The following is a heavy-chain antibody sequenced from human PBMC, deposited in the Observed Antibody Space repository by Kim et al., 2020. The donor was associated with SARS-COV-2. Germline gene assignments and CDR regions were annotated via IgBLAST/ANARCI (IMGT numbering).Heavy chain of an antibody. CDR1: GFTFSSYS. CDR3: ARAYSSGWAYFDY. Sequence: GGSLRLSCAASGFTFSSYSMNWVRQAPGKGLESVSSISSSSSYIYYADSVKGRFTISRDNAKNSLYLQMNSLRAEDTAVYYCARAYSSGWAYFDYWGQGTLSPSPQ. CDR2: ISSSSSYI. V-gene: IGHV3-21*01. J-gene: IGHJ4*02. D-gene: IGHD6-19*01.